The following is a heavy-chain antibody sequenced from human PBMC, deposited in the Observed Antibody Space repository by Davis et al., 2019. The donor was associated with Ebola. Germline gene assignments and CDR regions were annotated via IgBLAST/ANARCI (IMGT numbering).Heavy chain of an antibody. J-gene: IGHJ4*02. V-gene: IGHV3-23*01. Sequence: PGGSLRLSCVASGFTFSTYVMRWVRQAPGKGLEWVSSILHSGGTAYYADSVKGRFTVSRDNSQSTLYLQMNSLRVEDTAVYYCARSVAGSSRPSSIDHWGQGTLVTVSS. D-gene: IGHD6-19*01. CDR2: ILHSGGTA. CDR1: GFTFSTYV. CDR3: ARSVAGSSRPSSIDH.